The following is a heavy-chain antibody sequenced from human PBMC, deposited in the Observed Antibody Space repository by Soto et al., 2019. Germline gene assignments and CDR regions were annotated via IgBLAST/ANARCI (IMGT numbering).Heavy chain of an antibody. V-gene: IGHV3-30*18. CDR2: ISYAGSNK. CDR1: GFTFSSYG. Sequence: QVQLVESGGGVVQPWRSLRLSCAASGFTFSSYGMHWVRQAPGKGLEWVAVISYAGSNKYYADSVKGRFTISRDNSKNTLYLQMSSLRAEDTAVYYWAKDLGFDPWGQGTLVTVSS. CDR3: AKDLGFDP. J-gene: IGHJ5*02.